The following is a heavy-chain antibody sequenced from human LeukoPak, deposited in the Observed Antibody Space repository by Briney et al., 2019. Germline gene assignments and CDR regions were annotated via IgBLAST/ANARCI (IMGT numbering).Heavy chain of an antibody. Sequence: GESLKISCKGSGYSFTSYWIGWVRQMPGKGLEWMGIIYPGDSDTRYNPSFQGQVTISADKSISTAYLQWSSLKASDTAMYYCASGASWDTAMVHFDYWGQGTLVTVSS. J-gene: IGHJ4*02. CDR2: IYPGDSDT. D-gene: IGHD5-18*01. V-gene: IGHV5-51*01. CDR1: GYSFTSYW. CDR3: ASGASWDTAMVHFDY.